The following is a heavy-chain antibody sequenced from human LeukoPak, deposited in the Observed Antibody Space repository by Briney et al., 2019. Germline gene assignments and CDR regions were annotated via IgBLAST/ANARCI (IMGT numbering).Heavy chain of an antibody. CDR1: GFTFSTYA. V-gene: IGHV3-23*01. Sequence: PGGSLRLSCAASGFTFSTYAMSWVRQAPGKGLEWVSAISGSGGSTYYADSVTGRFTISRDNSKNTLYLQMNGLTAEDTAVYYCARLGSGWYYFDYWGQGTLVTVSS. J-gene: IGHJ4*02. CDR3: ARLGSGWYYFDY. CDR2: ISGSGGST. D-gene: IGHD6-19*01.